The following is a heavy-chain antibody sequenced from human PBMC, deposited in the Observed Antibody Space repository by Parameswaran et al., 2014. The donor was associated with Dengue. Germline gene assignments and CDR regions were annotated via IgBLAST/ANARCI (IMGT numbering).Heavy chain of an antibody. D-gene: IGHD6-19*01. J-gene: IGHJ2*01. CDR3: ARRGWLVTYWYFDL. Sequence: WIRQPPGKGLEWIGYIYYSGSTNYNPSLKSRVTISVDTSKNQFSLKLSSVTAADTAVYYCARRGWLVTYWYFDLWGRGTLVTVSS. CDR2: IYYSGST. V-gene: IGHV4-59*08.